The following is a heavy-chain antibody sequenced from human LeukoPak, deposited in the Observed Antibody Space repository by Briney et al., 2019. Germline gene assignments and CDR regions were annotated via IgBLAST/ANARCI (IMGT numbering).Heavy chain of an antibody. Sequence: PGGSLRLSCATSGFSFSSTLLTWVRQAPGKGLEWLANINGDGSVKNYVDSVKGRFTVSRDNSRNILYLQMDSLRAEDTGVYYCAKDAQRGFDYSNSLQHWGPGTLVTVSS. D-gene: IGHD4-11*01. CDR2: INGDGSVK. CDR1: GFSFSSTL. CDR3: AKDAQRGFDYSNSLQH. J-gene: IGHJ1*01. V-gene: IGHV3-7*01.